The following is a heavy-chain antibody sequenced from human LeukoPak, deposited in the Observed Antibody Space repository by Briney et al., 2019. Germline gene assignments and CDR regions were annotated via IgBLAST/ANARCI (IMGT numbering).Heavy chain of an antibody. CDR1: GFAFDDYA. J-gene: IGHJ4*02. CDR3: AKDISRNFVVVPAADY. D-gene: IGHD2-2*01. CDR2: ISGDGGST. V-gene: IGHV3-43*02. Sequence: GGSLRLSCAASGFAFDDYAMHWVRQPPGKSLEWVSLISGDGGSTYYADSVKGRFTVSRDNSKNSLYLQMNSLRTEDTALYYCAKDISRNFVVVPAADYWGQGTLVTVSS.